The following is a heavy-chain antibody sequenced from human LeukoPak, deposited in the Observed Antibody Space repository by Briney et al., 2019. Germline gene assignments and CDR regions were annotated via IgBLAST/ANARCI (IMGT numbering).Heavy chain of an antibody. D-gene: IGHD3-3*01. V-gene: IGHV1-2*02. J-gene: IGHJ4*02. Sequence: ASVKVSCKASGYTFSSGYYLHWVRPAPGQGLGWMGWINPNNGDTNYSQKFQGRVTITRDTSISTAYMELSRLRSDDAAVYFCARGAYYNFWSGFYYSPHFDYWGQGTLVTVSS. CDR1: GYTFSSGYY. CDR2: INPNNGDT. CDR3: ARGAYYNFWSGFYYSPHFDY.